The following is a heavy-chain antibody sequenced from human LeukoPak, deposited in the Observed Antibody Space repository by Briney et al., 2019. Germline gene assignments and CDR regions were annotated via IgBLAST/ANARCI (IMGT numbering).Heavy chain of an antibody. CDR1: GFTFDDHD. J-gene: IGHJ4*02. D-gene: IGHD1-26*01. V-gene: IGHV3-20*04. Sequence: GGSLRLSCVASGFTFDDHDMSWVRQAPGKGLEWVSNINWNGGSTGYADSVKGRFTISRDNAKNSLYLQMNNLRAEDTAFYYCARGKMVGATAWGGLDYWGQGTLVTVSS. CDR3: ARGKMVGATAWGGLDY. CDR2: INWNGGST.